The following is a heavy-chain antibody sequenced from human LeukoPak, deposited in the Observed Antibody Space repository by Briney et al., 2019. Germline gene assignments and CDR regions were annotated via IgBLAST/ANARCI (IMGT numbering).Heavy chain of an antibody. V-gene: IGHV1-2*02. CDR2: INPNSGGT. CDR1: GYTFTSYS. Sequence: ASVKVSCKASGYTFTSYSISWVRQAPGQGLEWMGWINPNSGGTNYAQKFQGRVTMTRDTSISTAYMELSRLRSDDTAVYYCAGSSGYSSSWYFDYWGQGTLVTVSS. D-gene: IGHD6-13*01. J-gene: IGHJ4*01. CDR3: AGSSGYSSSWYFDY.